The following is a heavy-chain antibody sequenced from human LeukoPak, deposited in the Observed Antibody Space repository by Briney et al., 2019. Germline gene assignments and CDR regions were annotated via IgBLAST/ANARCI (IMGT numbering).Heavy chain of an antibody. CDR1: GGSFSGYY. V-gene: IGHV4-34*01. Sequence: SETLSLTCAVYGGSFSGYYWSWIRQPPGKGLEWIGEINHSGSTNYNPSLKSRVTISVDTSKNQFSLKLSSVAAADTAVYYCARGEYYYGSGSYWHIKDYWGQGTLVTVSS. CDR2: INHSGST. CDR3: ARGEYYYGSGSYWHIKDY. J-gene: IGHJ4*02. D-gene: IGHD3-10*01.